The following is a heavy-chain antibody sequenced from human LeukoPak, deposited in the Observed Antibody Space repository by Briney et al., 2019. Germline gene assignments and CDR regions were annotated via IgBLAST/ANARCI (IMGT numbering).Heavy chain of an antibody. CDR1: GESFSGFY. J-gene: IGHJ6*03. CDR2: INHSGST. CDR3: AGGYSYGSTYYYMDV. Sequence: SETLSLTCAVYGESFSGFYWSWIRQPPGKGLEWIGEINHSGSTNYNPSLKSRVTISIHASKNQFSLKLSSVTAADTAVYYCAGGYSYGSTYYYMDVWGKGTTVTISS. D-gene: IGHD5-18*01. V-gene: IGHV4-34*01.